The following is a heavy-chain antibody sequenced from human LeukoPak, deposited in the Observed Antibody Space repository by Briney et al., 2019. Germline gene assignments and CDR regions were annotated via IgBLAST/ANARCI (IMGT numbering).Heavy chain of an antibody. V-gene: IGHV3-23*01. CDR3: AARPRMPPRFDY. CDR1: GFTFSSYP. CDR2: ISNGGGSA. J-gene: IGHJ4*02. D-gene: IGHD1-14*01. Sequence: PGGSLRLSCAASGFTFSSYPKSWVRQAPGKGLQWVSAISNGGGSAYYADSVKGRFTISRDNSKSTLYLQMNSLRAEDTAIYYCAARPRMPPRFDYWGQGTLVTVSS.